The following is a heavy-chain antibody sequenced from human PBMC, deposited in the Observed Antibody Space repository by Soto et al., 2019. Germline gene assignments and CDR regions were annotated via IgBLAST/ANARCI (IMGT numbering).Heavy chain of an antibody. CDR1: GSSINSSGYY. D-gene: IGHD3-3*02. Sequence: TSETLSLTCTVSGSSINSSGYYWGWIRQPPGKGLEWIGSMFYGVSTYYNPSLKSRVTVSVDTSKNQFSLNLRSVTAADTAVYYCARLPSRHLVDYWGQGTLVTVSS. CDR3: ARLPSRHLVDY. J-gene: IGHJ4*02. CDR2: MFYGVST. V-gene: IGHV4-39*01.